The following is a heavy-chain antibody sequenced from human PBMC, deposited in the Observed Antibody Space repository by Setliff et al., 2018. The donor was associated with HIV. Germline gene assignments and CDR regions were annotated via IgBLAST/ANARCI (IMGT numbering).Heavy chain of an antibody. J-gene: IGHJ3*01. CDR2: ISTYSDNT. V-gene: IGHV1-18*01. Sequence: ASVKVSCKASGYTFTNYDISWVRQAPGQGLEWMGWISTYSDNTYYAQSLQGRVTMTTDTTSSTSYMELRSLRSDDTAMYYCARIRAGALLNAFDVWGQGTMVTVSS. CDR3: ARIRAGALLNAFDV. CDR1: GYTFTNYD. D-gene: IGHD1-26*01.